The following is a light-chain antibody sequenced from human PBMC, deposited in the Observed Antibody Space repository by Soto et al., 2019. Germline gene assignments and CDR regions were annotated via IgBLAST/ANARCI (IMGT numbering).Light chain of an antibody. CDR2: DAS. Sequence: EVVLTQSPAILSLSPGETATLSCRVSQSIGSSLAWYQQRPGQAPRLLIYDASNRATGVPGRISGSGSGTDFTLTISSLEVEDFAVYYCQHRGNWPAFGGGTKVEIK. J-gene: IGKJ4*01. CDR1: QSIGSS. V-gene: IGKV3-11*01. CDR3: QHRGNWPA.